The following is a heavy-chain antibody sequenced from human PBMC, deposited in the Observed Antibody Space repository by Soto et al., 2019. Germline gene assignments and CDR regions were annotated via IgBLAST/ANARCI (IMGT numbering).Heavy chain of an antibody. D-gene: IGHD3-3*01. CDR1: GGSISSGGYY. CDR2: IYYSGGT. V-gene: IGHV4-31*03. J-gene: IGHJ4*02. Sequence: SETLSLTCTVSGGSISSGGYYWSWIRQHPGKGLEWIGYIYYSGGTYYNPSLKSRVTISVDTSKNQFSLKLSSVTAADTAVYYCARVWSRVLDYWGQGTLVTVSS. CDR3: ARVWSRVLDY.